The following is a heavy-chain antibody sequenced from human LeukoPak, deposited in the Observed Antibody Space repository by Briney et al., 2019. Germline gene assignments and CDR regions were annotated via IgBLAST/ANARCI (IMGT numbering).Heavy chain of an antibody. CDR2: ISYDGSNK. J-gene: IGHJ4*02. CDR3: ANSNGDYDMGYYLDY. D-gene: IGHD4-17*01. V-gene: IGHV3-30*18. CDR1: GFTFSSYG. Sequence: GGSLRLSCAASGFTFSSYGMHWVRQAPGKGLEWVAVISYDGSNKYYADSVKGRFTISRDNSKNTLYLQMNSLRAEDTAVYYCANSNGDYDMGYYLDYWGQGTLVTVSS.